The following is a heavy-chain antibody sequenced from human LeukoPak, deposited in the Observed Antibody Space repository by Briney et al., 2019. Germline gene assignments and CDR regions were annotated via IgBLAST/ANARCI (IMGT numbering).Heavy chain of an antibody. J-gene: IGHJ4*02. D-gene: IGHD3-16*02. CDR1: GYTFTGYY. CDR3: ARADLSPTYDYVWGSYRYGYFDY. CDR2: ISRNSGGT. V-gene: IGHV1-2*02. Sequence: ASVKVSCKASGYTFTGYYMHWVRQAPGQGLEWMGWISRNSGGTNYAQKFQGRVTMTRDTSISTVYMELSRLGSDDTAVYYCARADLSPTYDYVWGSYRYGYFDYWGQGTLVTVSS.